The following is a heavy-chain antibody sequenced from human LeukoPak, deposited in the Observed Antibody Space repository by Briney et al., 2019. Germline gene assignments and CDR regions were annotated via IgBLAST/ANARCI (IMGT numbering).Heavy chain of an antibody. CDR3: AKIARQLIYYFDY. V-gene: IGHV3-30*02. D-gene: IGHD2-21*01. CDR2: IRYDGSNK. J-gene: IGHJ4*02. CDR1: GFTFSSYG. Sequence: GGSLRLSCAASGFTFSSYGMHWVRHAPGKGLEWVAFIRYDGSNKYYADSVKGRFTISRDNSKNTLYLQMNSLRAEDTAVYYCAKIARQLIYYFDYWGQGTLVTVSS.